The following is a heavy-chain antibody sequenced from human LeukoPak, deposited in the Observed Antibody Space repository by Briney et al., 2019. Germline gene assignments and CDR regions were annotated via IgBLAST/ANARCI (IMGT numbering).Heavy chain of an antibody. V-gene: IGHV1-2*02. J-gene: IGHJ6*03. Sequence: VASVKVSCKASGYTFTGYYMHWVRQAPGQGLEWMGWINPNSGGTNYAQKFQGRVTMTRDTSISTAYMALSRLRSDDTAVYYCARESERGIVGATIYYYYYYMDVWGKGTTVTVSS. CDR3: ARESERGIVGATIYYYYYYMDV. CDR2: INPNSGGT. D-gene: IGHD1-26*01. CDR1: GYTFTGYY.